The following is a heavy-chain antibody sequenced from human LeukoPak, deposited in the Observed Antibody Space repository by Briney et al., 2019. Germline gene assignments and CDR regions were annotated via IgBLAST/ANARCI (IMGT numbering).Heavy chain of an antibody. CDR3: AREPTNYDFWSGYLDY. CDR1: GYTFTGNA. V-gene: IGHV1-3*01. CDR2: INAGNGNT. D-gene: IGHD3-3*01. J-gene: IGHJ4*02. Sequence: ASVNVSCKASGYTFTGNAMHWVRQAPGQRLEWMGWINAGNGNTKYSQKFQGRVTITRDTSASTAYMELSSLRSEDTAVYYCAREPTNYDFWSGYLDYWGQGTLVTVSS.